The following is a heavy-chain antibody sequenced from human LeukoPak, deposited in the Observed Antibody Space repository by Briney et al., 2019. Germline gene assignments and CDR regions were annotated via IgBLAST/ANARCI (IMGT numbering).Heavy chain of an antibody. CDR1: GFTYSNYA. J-gene: IGHJ1*01. CDR2: ISSGGHST. CDR3: AKGAGQWLVPSEYFQY. V-gene: IGHV3-23*01. D-gene: IGHD6-19*01. Sequence: PGGSLRLSCDAYGFTYSNYAMTWVRQAPGKGQKRVSSISSGGHSTYYAGSVKGRFTISRDNSKNTLYLQMNSLRAEDTAVYYCAKGAGQWLVPSEYFQYWGQGTLVTVSS.